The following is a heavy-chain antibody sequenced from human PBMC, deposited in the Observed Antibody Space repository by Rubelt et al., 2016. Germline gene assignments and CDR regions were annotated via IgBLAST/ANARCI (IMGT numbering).Heavy chain of an antibody. CDR1: GFTFSSYA. J-gene: IGHJ4*02. CDR3: AKGTGPRRGGTDY. V-gene: IGHV3-23*04. CDR2: ISGSGGST. Sequence: VQLVESGGGVVQPGRSLRLSCAASGFTFSSYAMSWVRQAPGKGLEWVPAISGSGGSTYYADSVKGRFTISRDKSKNTLYLQMNSLRAEDTAVYYCAKGTGPRRGGTDYWGQGTLVTVSS. D-gene: IGHD3/OR15-3a*01.